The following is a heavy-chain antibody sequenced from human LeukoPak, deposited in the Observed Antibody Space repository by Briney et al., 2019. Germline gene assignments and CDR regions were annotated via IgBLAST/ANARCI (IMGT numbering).Heavy chain of an antibody. D-gene: IGHD2-2*01. V-gene: IGHV3-21*01. Sequence: GGSLRLSCAASGFTFSSYNMNWVRQAPGKGLEWVSSINTSNSYIYYADSVKGRFTISRDNAKHSLYLQINSLRAEDTAVYYCARDASVVPPAMLPHYYYYMDVWGNGTTVTVSS. CDR2: INTSNSYI. CDR1: GFTFSSYN. J-gene: IGHJ6*03. CDR3: ARDASVVPPAMLPHYYYYMDV.